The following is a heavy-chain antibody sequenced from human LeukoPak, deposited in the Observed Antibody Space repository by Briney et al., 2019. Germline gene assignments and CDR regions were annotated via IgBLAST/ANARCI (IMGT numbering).Heavy chain of an antibody. V-gene: IGHV1-8*01. Sequence: GASVKVSCKASGYTFTSYDINWVRQATGQGLEWMGWMNPNSGNTGYAQKFQGRVTMTRNTSISTAYMELSSLRSEDTAVYYCARGEEVTYYYESTQLDPWGQGTLVTVSS. J-gene: IGHJ5*02. CDR1: GYTFTSYD. CDR2: MNPNSGNT. D-gene: IGHD3-22*01. CDR3: ARGEEVTYYYESTQLDP.